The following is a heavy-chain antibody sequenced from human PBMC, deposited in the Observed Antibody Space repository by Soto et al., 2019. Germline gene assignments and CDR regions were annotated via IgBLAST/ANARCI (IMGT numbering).Heavy chain of an antibody. CDR2: MNPNTGNS. J-gene: IGHJ4*02. D-gene: IGHD1-1*01. CDR1: GYTFTSYD. V-gene: IGHV1-8*01. CDR3: ARRAETNGWNGFGADKYYFDF. Sequence: QVQLVQSGAEVRKPGASVKVSCEASGYTFTSYDIYWVRQATGQGLEWMGWMNPNTGNSGYAQKFQGRVTRTSDTSISTAHMELSSLRSEDTDVYYCARRAETNGWNGFGADKYYFDFWGQGTLVTVSS.